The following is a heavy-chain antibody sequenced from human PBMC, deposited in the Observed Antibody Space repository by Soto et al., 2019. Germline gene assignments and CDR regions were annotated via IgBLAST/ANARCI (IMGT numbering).Heavy chain of an antibody. CDR1: GYTFSNYG. CDR3: EIVITGAEAWFGP. CDR2: ISLYSDGT. J-gene: IGHJ5*02. D-gene: IGHD1-20*01. V-gene: IGHV1-18*01. Sequence: QVQLVQSGGEVKRPGASVKVSCKTSGYTFSNYGITWVRQAPGQPLEWLGWISLYSDGTNYAKKFQDRVYMTTETSTTTAYMELMSLRSDDTAGYYCEIVITGAEAWFGPWGQGTLVTVSS.